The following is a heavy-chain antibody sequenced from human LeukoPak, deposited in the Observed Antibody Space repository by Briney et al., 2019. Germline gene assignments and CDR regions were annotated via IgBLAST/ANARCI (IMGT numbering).Heavy chain of an antibody. Sequence: GGSLRLSRAASGFTFSSYSMNWVRQAPGRGLEWVSSISSSSSYIYYADSVKGRFTISRDNAKNSLYLQMNSLRAEDTAVYYCASLDSGYDSVDYWGQGTLVTVSS. CDR3: ASLDSGYDSVDY. V-gene: IGHV3-21*01. CDR1: GFTFSSYS. D-gene: IGHD5-12*01. CDR2: ISSSSSYI. J-gene: IGHJ4*02.